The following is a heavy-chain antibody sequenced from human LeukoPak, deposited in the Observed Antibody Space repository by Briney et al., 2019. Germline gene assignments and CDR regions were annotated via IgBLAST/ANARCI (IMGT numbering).Heavy chain of an antibody. D-gene: IGHD3-22*01. CDR2: IYYGGST. V-gene: IGHV4-59*02. J-gene: IGHJ4*02. CDR1: GGSVSSYY. Sequence: PSETLSLTCTVSGGSVSSYYWSWIRQPPGKGLEWIGHIYYGGSTNYNPSLKSRVTISVDTSKNQFSLKLSPVTAADTAVYYCARVPTYYDSPQGDYWGQGTLVTVSS. CDR3: ARVPTYYDSPQGDY.